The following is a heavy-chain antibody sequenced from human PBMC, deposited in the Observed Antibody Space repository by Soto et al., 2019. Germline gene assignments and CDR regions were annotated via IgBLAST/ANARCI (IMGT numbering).Heavy chain of an antibody. CDR2: TYYRSKWYN. J-gene: IGHJ6*02. V-gene: IGHV6-1*01. D-gene: IGHD4-17*01. CDR1: GDSVSSNSAA. Sequence: SPTLSLTCAISGDSVSSNSAAWNWIRQSPSRGLEWLGRTYYRSKWYNDYAVSVKSRITINPDTSKNQFSLQLNSVTPEDTAVYYCARTSTTVTFPPYGMDVWGQGTTVTVSS. CDR3: ARTSTTVTFPPYGMDV.